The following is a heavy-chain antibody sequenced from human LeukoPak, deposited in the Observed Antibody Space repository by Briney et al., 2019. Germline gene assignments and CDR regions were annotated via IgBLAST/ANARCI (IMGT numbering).Heavy chain of an antibody. CDR3: ARDHVSFSGYDPYYYYYYMDV. V-gene: IGHV3-21*01. D-gene: IGHD5-12*01. CDR1: GFTFSSYS. CDR2: ISSSSSYI. Sequence: GGSLRLSCAASGFTFSSYSMNWVRQAPGKGLEWVSSISSSSSYIYYADSVKGRFTISRDNAKNSLYLQMNNLRAEDTAVYYCARDHVSFSGYDPYYYYYYMDVWGKGTTVTVSS. J-gene: IGHJ6*03.